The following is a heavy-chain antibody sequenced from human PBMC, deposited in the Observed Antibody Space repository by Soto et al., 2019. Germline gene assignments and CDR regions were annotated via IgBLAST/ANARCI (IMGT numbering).Heavy chain of an antibody. CDR2: IIPILGIA. Sequence: QVQLVQSGAEVKKPGSSVKVSCKASGGTFSSYTISWVRQAPGQGLEWMGRIIPILGIANYAQKFQGRVTITADKSTSTAYMELSSLRSEDTAVYYCASHSSGWFRNDWGQGTLVTVSS. CDR1: GGTFSSYT. J-gene: IGHJ4*02. D-gene: IGHD6-19*01. V-gene: IGHV1-69*02. CDR3: ASHSSGWFRND.